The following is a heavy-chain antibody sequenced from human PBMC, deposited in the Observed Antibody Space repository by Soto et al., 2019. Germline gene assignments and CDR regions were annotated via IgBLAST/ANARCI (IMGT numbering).Heavy chain of an antibody. J-gene: IGHJ6*02. CDR3: ARELYDNGPSGLDV. D-gene: IGHD3-22*01. Sequence: ASVKVSCKASGGTFSTYSMHWVRQAPGHSLEWMGWISPSSGATQYAQKFQGWVTVTRDTSTSTVYLDVSRLKSDGSAVYYCARELYDNGPSGLDVWGQGTTVTVSS. V-gene: IGHV1-2*04. CDR1: GGTFSTYS. CDR2: ISPSSGAT.